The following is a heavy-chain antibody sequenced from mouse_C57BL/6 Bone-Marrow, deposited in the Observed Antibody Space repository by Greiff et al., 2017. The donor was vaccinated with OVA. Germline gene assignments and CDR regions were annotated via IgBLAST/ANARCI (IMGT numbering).Heavy chain of an antibody. D-gene: IGHD2-5*01. V-gene: IGHV1-55*01. Sequence: QVQLQQSGAELVKPGASVKMSCKASGYTFTSYWITWVKQRPGQGLEWIGDIYPGSGSTNYNEKFKSKATLTVDTSSSTAYMQLSSLTSEDSAVYYCARSRYYSNYSHWYFDVWGTGTTVTVSS. CDR3: ARSRYYSNYSHWYFDV. CDR2: IYPGSGST. J-gene: IGHJ1*03. CDR1: GYTFTSYW.